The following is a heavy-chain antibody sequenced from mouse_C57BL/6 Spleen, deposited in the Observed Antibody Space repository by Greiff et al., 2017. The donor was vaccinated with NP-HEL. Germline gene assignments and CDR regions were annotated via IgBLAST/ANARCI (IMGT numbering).Heavy chain of an antibody. CDR3: ARRDGYYVGWYFDV. Sequence: QVQLQQSGAELVKPGASVKISCKASGYAFSSYWMNWVKQRPGKGLEWIGQIYPGDGDTNYNGKFKGKATLTADKSSSTAYMQLSSLTSEDSAVYFCARRDGYYVGWYFDVWGTGTTVTVSS. J-gene: IGHJ1*03. D-gene: IGHD2-3*01. CDR1: GYAFSSYW. V-gene: IGHV1-80*01. CDR2: IYPGDGDT.